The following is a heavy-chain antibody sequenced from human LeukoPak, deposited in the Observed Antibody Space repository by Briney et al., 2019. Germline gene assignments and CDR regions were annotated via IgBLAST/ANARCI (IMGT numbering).Heavy chain of an antibody. CDR1: GFTFSSYW. D-gene: IGHD3-3*01. CDR2: ISYDGSNK. Sequence: GGSLRLSCVASGFTFSSYWMSWVRQAPGKGLEWVAVISYDGSNKYYADSVKGRFTISRDNSKNTLYLQMNSLRAEDTAVYYCAKDTSSGFWSGLAVWGQGTTVTVSS. J-gene: IGHJ6*02. CDR3: AKDTSSGFWSGLAV. V-gene: IGHV3-30*18.